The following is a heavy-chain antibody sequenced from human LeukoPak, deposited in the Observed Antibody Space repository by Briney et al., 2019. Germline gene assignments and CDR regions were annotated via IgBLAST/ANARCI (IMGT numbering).Heavy chain of an antibody. CDR2: IYSGGST. J-gene: IGHJ4*02. D-gene: IGHD3-22*01. Sequence: GGSLSLSCAASGFTVSSNYMSWVRQAPGKGLEWVSVIYSGGSTYYADSVKGRFTISRDNSKNTLYLQMNSLRAEDTAVYYCARGTRYYYDSSGYYPYYWGQGTLVTVSS. V-gene: IGHV3-53*01. CDR1: GFTVSSNY. CDR3: ARGTRYYYDSSGYYPYY.